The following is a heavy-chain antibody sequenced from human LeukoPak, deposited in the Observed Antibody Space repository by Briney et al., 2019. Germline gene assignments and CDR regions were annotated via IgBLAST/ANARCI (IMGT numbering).Heavy chain of an antibody. CDR3: ARDRTYGGNSGFDY. V-gene: IGHV4-4*07. CDR1: GGSITNYY. J-gene: IGHJ4*02. CDR2: IYTTGTT. Sequence: PSETLSLTCTVSGGSITNYYWSCVRQPAGKGLEWVGRIYTTGTTTYNPSRKSRVTMSVDTSKNQFSLNLTSVTAADTAVYYCARDRTYGGNSGFDYWGQGTLVTVSS. D-gene: IGHD4-23*01.